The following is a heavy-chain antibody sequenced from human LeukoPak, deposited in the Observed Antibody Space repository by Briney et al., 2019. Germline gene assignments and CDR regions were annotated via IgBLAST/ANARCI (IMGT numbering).Heavy chain of an antibody. J-gene: IGHJ4*02. CDR1: GFTFSSYG. CDR3: AREVPALDY. D-gene: IGHD2-2*01. CDR2: ISGSGDTT. Sequence: GGSLRLSCAASGFTFSSYGMHWVRQAPGKGLEWVSTISGSGDTTYYADSVKGRFTISRDNSKNTVYLQMNSLRAEGTAIYYCAREVPALDYWGQGTLVTVSS. V-gene: IGHV3-23*01.